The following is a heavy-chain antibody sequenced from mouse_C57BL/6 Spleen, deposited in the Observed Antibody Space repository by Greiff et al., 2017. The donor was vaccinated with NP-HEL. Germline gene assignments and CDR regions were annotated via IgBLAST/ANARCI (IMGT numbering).Heavy chain of an antibody. Sequence: QVQLQQPGAELVKPGASVKLSCKASGYTFTSYWMQWVKQRPGQGLEWIGAIDPSDSYTNYNQNFKGKATLTVDTSSSTTYMQLRSLTSEDSAVYDCARHDYGSSDWMDYWGQGTSVTVSS. J-gene: IGHJ4*01. CDR2: IDPSDSYT. D-gene: IGHD1-1*01. CDR1: GYTFTSYW. V-gene: IGHV1-50*01. CDR3: ARHDYGSSDWMDY.